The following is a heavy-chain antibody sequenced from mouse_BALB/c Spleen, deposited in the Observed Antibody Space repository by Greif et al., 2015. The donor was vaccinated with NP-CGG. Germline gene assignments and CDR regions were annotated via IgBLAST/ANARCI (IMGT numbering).Heavy chain of an antibody. V-gene: IGHV1-87*01. CDR1: GYTFTSYW. D-gene: IGHD1-1*01. CDR2: IYPGDGDT. J-gene: IGHJ2*01. CDR3: ARDYYGSSYDYFDY. Sequence: VMLVESGAELARPGASVKLSCKASGYTFTSYWMQWVKQRPGQGLEWIGAIYPGDGDTRYTQKFKGKATLTADKSSNTAYMPLSSLASEDSAVYYCARDYYGSSYDYFDYWGQGTTLTVSS.